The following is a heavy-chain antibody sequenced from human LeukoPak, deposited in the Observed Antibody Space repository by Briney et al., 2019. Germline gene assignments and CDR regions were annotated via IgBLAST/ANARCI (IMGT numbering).Heavy chain of an antibody. CDR2: ISYDGSNK. V-gene: IGHV3-30*18. CDR1: GFTFSSYG. Sequence: GGSLRLSCAASGFTFSSYGMHWVRQAPGKGLEWVAVISYDGSNKYYADSVKGRFTISRDNSKNTLYLQMNSLRAEDTAVYYCAKTWDHSYGPKNWGQGTLVTVSS. D-gene: IGHD5-18*01. J-gene: IGHJ4*02. CDR3: AKTWDHSYGPKN.